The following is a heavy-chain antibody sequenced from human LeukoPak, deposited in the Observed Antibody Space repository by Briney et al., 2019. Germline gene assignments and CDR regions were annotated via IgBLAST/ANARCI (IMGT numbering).Heavy chain of an antibody. CDR3: AKDSGPYYFDC. Sequence: PGRSLRLSCAASGFTFSSYGIHWVRQAPGKGLEWVAVISYDGSNKYYTDSVKGRFTISRDNSKSTLYLQMNSLRAEDTAVYYCAKDSGPYYFDCWGQGTLVTVSS. CDR1: GFTFSSYG. J-gene: IGHJ4*02. D-gene: IGHD3-10*01. CDR2: ISYDGSNK. V-gene: IGHV3-30*18.